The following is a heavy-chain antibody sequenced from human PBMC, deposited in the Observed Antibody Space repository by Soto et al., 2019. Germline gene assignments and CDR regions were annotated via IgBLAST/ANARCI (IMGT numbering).Heavy chain of an antibody. CDR3: ARTPEDYYYGLGSQGYYFDY. J-gene: IGHJ4*02. Sequence: EVQLVESGGGLIQPGGSLRLSCAASGFTVSSNYMSWVRQAPGKGLEWVSVIYSGGSTYYADSVKGRFTISRDNSKNTLYLQMNSLRAEDTAVYYCARTPEDYYYGLGSQGYYFDYWGQGTLVTVSS. D-gene: IGHD3-10*01. CDR2: IYSGGST. V-gene: IGHV3-53*01. CDR1: GFTVSSNY.